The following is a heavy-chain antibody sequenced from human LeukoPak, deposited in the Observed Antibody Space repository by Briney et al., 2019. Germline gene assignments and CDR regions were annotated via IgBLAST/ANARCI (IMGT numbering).Heavy chain of an antibody. V-gene: IGHV3-23*01. CDR3: AREGLGAAAGTFDY. D-gene: IGHD6-13*01. CDR1: GFTFSNYA. J-gene: IGHJ4*02. Sequence: GGSLRLSCAASGFTFSNYAMSWVRQAPGKGLAWISIISANGHNTDYGDSVKGRFTISSDNSKNTLSLQMNSLRADDTAAYYCAREGLGAAAGTFDYWGQGTLVTVSS. CDR2: ISANGHNT.